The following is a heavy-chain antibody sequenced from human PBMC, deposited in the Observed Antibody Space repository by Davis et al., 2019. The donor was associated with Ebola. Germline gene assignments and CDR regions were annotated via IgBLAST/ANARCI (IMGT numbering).Heavy chain of an antibody. CDR3: ARGPYSNTASDKGIDY. CDR1: GGSVSSGSYY. Sequence: SETLSLTCTVSGGSVSSGSYYWSWIRQPPGKGLEWIGSIYYSGSTNYNPSLKSRVTISVDTSKHQFSLKLSSVTAADTAVYYCARGPYSNTASDKGIDYWGQGTLVTVSS. V-gene: IGHV4-61*01. D-gene: IGHD4-11*01. CDR2: IYYSGST. J-gene: IGHJ4*02.